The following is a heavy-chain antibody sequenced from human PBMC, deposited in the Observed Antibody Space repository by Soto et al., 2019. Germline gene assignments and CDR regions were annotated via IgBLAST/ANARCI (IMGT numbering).Heavy chain of an antibody. Sequence: PSETLSLTCTVSGGSVSSGSYYWSWIRQPPGKGLEWIGYIYYSGSTNYNPSLKSRVTISVDTSKNQFSLKLSSVTAADTAVYYCVNDPTTVTSDYWAQGNPVPVS. D-gene: IGHD4-17*01. J-gene: IGHJ4*02. CDR3: VNDPTTVTSDY. CDR2: IYYSGST. CDR1: GGSVSSGSYY. V-gene: IGHV4-61*01.